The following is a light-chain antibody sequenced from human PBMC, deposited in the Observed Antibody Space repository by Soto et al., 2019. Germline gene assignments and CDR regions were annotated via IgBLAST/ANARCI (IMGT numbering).Light chain of an antibody. CDR2: DVS. J-gene: IGLJ1*01. CDR1: SSDVGGYNY. CDR3: CSYAGSYTHV. Sequence: QSALTQPRSVSGSPGQSVTISCTGTSSDVGGYNYVSWYQQHPGKAPKLMIYDVSMRPSGVPDRFSGSKSGNTASLTISGLQAEDEADYYCCSYAGSYTHVFGTGTKVTVL. V-gene: IGLV2-11*01.